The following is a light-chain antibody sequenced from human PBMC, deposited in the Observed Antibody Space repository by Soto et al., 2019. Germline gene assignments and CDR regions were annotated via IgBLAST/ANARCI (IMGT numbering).Light chain of an antibody. Sequence: QAVVTQEPSLTVSPGGTVTLTCGSSTGAVTSNHHPYWFQQKAGQAPRTLIYDTSNKHSLTPARFSCSLLGDKAALTLSGAQPEDEDQYYCLLSYNAARVFGGGTKLTVL. CDR1: TGAVTSNHH. CDR3: LLSYNAARV. J-gene: IGLJ2*01. V-gene: IGLV7-46*01. CDR2: DTS.